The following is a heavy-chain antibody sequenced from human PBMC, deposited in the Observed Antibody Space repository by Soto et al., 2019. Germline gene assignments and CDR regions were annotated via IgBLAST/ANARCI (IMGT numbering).Heavy chain of an antibody. J-gene: IGHJ6*02. Sequence: SVKVSCKSSGGIFTASAISWVRQAPGQGPEWMGGVIPMLGTANYPQRFQGRVTINADESTNTAYMQLSSLRSEDTAVYFCAVGFKLDYYSLDVWGQGTTVTVSS. CDR3: AVGFKLDYYSLDV. CDR1: GGIFTASA. D-gene: IGHD3-10*01. CDR2: VIPMLGTA. V-gene: IGHV1-69*13.